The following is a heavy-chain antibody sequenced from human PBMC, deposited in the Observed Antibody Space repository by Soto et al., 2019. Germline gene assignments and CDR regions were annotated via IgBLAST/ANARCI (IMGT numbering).Heavy chain of an antibody. CDR3: ARVYRGYYGSGSYIVDAFDI. Sequence: QVQLQESGPGLVKPSQTLSLTCTVSGGSISSGGYYWSWIRQHPGKGLEWIGYIYYSGSTYYNPSLKSRVTISVDTSKNQFSLKLSTVTAADTAVYYCARVYRGYYGSGSYIVDAFDIWGQGTMVTVSS. CDR1: GGSISSGGYY. V-gene: IGHV4-31*03. J-gene: IGHJ3*02. CDR2: IYYSGST. D-gene: IGHD3-10*01.